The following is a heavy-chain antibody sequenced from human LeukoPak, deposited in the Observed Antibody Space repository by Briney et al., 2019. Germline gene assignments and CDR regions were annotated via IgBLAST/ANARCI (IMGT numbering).Heavy chain of an antibody. D-gene: IGHD2-21*02. CDR2: FYYSGST. CDR1: GGSISSSSYY. J-gene: IGHJ4*02. CDR3: ASADCGGDCYKFGY. Sequence: SETLSLTCTVSGGSISSSSYYWGWIRQPPGKGLEWIGRFYYSGSTSYNPSLKSRVSISVDTSMNQFALKLSSVTAADTAVYYCASADCGGDCYKFGYWGKGTLVTVSS. V-gene: IGHV4-39*01.